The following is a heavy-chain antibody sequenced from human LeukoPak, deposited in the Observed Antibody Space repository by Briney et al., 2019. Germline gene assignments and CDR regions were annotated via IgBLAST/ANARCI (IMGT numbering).Heavy chain of an antibody. D-gene: IGHD3-10*01. CDR1: GYTFTSYG. J-gene: IGHJ4*02. CDR2: ISAYNGNT. Sequence: ASVKVSCKASGYTFTSYGISWVRQAPGQGLEWMGWISAYNGNTKYAQKLQGRVTVTTDTSTSTAYMELRSLRSDDTAVYYCARDPGLLWFGELSFDYWGQGTLVTVSS. V-gene: IGHV1-18*01. CDR3: ARDPGLLWFGELSFDY.